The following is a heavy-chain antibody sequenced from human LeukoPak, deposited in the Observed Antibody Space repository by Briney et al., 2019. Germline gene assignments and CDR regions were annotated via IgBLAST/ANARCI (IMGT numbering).Heavy chain of an antibody. CDR2: IYNSGST. Sequence: SQTLSLTCTVSGGSPSSSYWSWIRQPPGGGLEWIGYIYNSGSTNYNPSLKSRVTISVDTSKNQFSLKLTSVTAADTAMYYCARGYYGSRGYSNPFDIWGQGTMVTVSS. V-gene: IGHV4-59*01. D-gene: IGHD3-22*01. CDR1: GGSPSSSY. J-gene: IGHJ3*02. CDR3: ARGYYGSRGYSNPFDI.